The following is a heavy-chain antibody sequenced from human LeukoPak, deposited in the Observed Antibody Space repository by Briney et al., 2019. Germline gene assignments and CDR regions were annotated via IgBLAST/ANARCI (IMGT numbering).Heavy chain of an antibody. Sequence: PGGSLRLSCAAPGFSLSSYWMSWVRQAPGKGLEWVANIKQDGSGKYYVDSVKGRFTISRDNAKNSLYLQMNSLRAEDTAVYYCARGFLNAFDIWGQETMVTVSS. CDR1: GFSLSSYW. CDR3: ARGFLNAFDI. CDR2: IKQDGSGK. J-gene: IGHJ3*02. V-gene: IGHV3-7*04.